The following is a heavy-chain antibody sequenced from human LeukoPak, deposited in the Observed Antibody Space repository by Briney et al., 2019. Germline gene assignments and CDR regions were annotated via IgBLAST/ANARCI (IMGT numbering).Heavy chain of an antibody. Sequence: GGSLRLSCAASGFTFSSYAMHWVRQAPGKGLEWVAVISYDGSNKYYADSVKGRFTISRDNSKNTLYLQMNSLRAEDTAVYYCAKDRWGILTGFYTPDAFDIWGQGTMVTVSS. D-gene: IGHD3-9*01. V-gene: IGHV3-30-3*01. CDR2: ISYDGSNK. J-gene: IGHJ3*02. CDR3: AKDRWGILTGFYTPDAFDI. CDR1: GFTFSSYA.